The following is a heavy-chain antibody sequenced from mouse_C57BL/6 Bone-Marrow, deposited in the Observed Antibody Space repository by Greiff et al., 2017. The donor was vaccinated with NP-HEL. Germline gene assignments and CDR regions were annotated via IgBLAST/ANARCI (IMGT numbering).Heavy chain of an antibody. CDR3: AKNSYDYDGYYYAMDY. CDR2: IWRGGST. J-gene: IGHJ4*01. D-gene: IGHD2-4*01. V-gene: IGHV2-5*01. Sequence: VQLQQSGPGLVQPSQSLSITCTVSGFSLTSYGVHWVRQSPGKGLEWLGVIWRGGSTDYNAAFMSRLSITKDNSKSQVFFKMNSQQADDTAIYYCAKNSYDYDGYYYAMDYWGQGTSVTVSS. CDR1: GFSLTSYG.